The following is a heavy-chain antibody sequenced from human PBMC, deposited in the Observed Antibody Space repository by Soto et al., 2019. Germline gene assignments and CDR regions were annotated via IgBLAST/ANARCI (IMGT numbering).Heavy chain of an antibody. Sequence: QVQLQQWGAGLLKPSETLSLTCAVYGGSFSGYYWSWIRQPPGKGLEWIGEINHSGSTNYNPSLKSRVTGSVGASKNQSSLKRRSVTATVSALYYCARRWPYSSARSGAFDIWGQGTMVTVSS. V-gene: IGHV4-34*01. CDR1: GGSFSGYY. CDR2: INHSGST. D-gene: IGHD6-19*01. J-gene: IGHJ3*02. CDR3: ARRWPYSSARSGAFDI.